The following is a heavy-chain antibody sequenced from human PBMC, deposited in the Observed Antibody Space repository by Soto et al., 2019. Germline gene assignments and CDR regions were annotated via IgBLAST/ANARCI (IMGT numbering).Heavy chain of an antibody. CDR2: IYSGGTT. D-gene: IGHD4-17*01. Sequence: EVQLVESGGGLVQPGGSLRLSCAASGFDVGSNYMSWVRQAPGKGLELVSLIYSGGTTYYADSVKGRFTISRHSSKNTLYLQMNSLRVEDTAVYYCAGRTYGWGQGTMVTFSA. CDR3: AGRTYG. J-gene: IGHJ3*01. V-gene: IGHV3-53*04. CDR1: GFDVGSNY.